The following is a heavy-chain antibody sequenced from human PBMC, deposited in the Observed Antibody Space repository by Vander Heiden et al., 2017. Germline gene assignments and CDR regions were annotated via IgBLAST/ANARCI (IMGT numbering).Heavy chain of an antibody. J-gene: IGHJ4*02. CDR1: GLTFRSYS. CDR3: ARDRGYYDSSETFDY. V-gene: IGHV3-48*02. D-gene: IGHD3-22*01. Sequence: EVQLVESGGGLVQPGWSLRLSCAVPGLTFRSYSMNWVRQAPGKGLEWVSYISSSSSTIYYADSVKGRFTISRDNAKNSLYLQMNSLRDEDTAVYYCARDRGYYDSSETFDYWGQGTLVTVSS. CDR2: ISSSSSTI.